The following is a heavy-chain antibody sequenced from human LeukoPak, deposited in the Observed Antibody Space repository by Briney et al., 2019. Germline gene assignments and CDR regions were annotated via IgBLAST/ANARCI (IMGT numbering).Heavy chain of an antibody. V-gene: IGHV3-74*01. J-gene: IGHJ4*02. D-gene: IGHD3-3*01. CDR2: INTDGSNT. CDR1: GFIFSNSW. Sequence: GGSLRLSCAASGFIFSNSWMHWVRQAPGKGLVWVSRINTDGSNTGYADSVKGRFAISRDNAKNTLYLQMNSLRAEDTAVYFCANVPWSGYPAWGQGTLVTVSS. CDR3: ANVPWSGYPA.